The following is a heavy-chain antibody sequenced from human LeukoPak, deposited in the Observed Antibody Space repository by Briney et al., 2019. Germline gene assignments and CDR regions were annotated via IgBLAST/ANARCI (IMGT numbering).Heavy chain of an antibody. CDR3: ARDQEAFDY. Sequence: ASVKVSCKASGYSFTSNYIHWVRQAPGQGLEWMGTIYPRDGSTSYAQKFQGRVTVTRDTSTSTVHMELSGLRSEDTAVYYCARDQEAFDYWGQGTLVTVSS. V-gene: IGHV1-46*01. J-gene: IGHJ4*02. CDR1: GYSFTSNY. CDR2: IYPRDGST.